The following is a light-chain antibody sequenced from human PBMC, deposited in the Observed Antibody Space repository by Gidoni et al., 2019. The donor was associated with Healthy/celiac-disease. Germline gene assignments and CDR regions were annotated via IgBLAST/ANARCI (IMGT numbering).Light chain of an antibody. CDR3: SSYTSSSTLV. V-gene: IGLV2-14*01. Sequence: QSALTQPASVSGSPGQSITISCTGTSSDGGGYNYVSWYQQHPGKAHKLMIYEVSNRPSGVSNRFSGSKSGNTASLTISGLQAEDEADYYCSSYTSSSTLVFGGGTKLTVL. CDR2: EVS. CDR1: SSDGGGYNY. J-gene: IGLJ2*01.